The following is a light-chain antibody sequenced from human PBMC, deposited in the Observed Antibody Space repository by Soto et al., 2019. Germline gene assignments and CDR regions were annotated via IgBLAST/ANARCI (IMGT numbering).Light chain of an antibody. CDR2: AAS. CDR1: RAISTY. CDR3: QHLDGYPRT. J-gene: IGKJ1*01. V-gene: IGKV1-9*01. Sequence: DTQLTQSPSFLSASVGDRVTITCRASRAISTYLAWYQQKPGKAPKLLIYAASTLQSGVPSRFSGSGSGTEFTLTISSLQPEDFATYYCQHLDGYPRTFGQGTKVEF.